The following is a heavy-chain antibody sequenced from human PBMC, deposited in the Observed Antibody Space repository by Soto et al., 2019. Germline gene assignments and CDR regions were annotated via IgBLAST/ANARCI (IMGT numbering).Heavy chain of an antibody. CDR3: ARDYFDSSDYTTNWFDP. D-gene: IGHD3-22*01. Sequence: SETLSLTCSVSGDSISNSRFYWAWTRQPPGEGLEWIGSIYHTGNAYYNPSLKSRVTIFVDTSKNQFSLKLTSVTAADTALYYCARDYFDSSDYTTNWFDPWGQGALVTVSS. CDR1: GDSISNSRFY. V-gene: IGHV4-39*01. J-gene: IGHJ5*02. CDR2: IYHTGNA.